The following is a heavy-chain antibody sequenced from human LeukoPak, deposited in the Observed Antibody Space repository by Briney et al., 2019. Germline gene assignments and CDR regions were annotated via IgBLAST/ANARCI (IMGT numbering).Heavy chain of an antibody. D-gene: IGHD3-22*01. CDR2: INTDGSTT. V-gene: IGHV3-74*01. Sequence: GGSLRLSCAASGFTFNNYWMHWVRQPPGKGLLWVSRINTDGSTTNYADSVKGRFTISRDNAKNMVYLQMNSLRAEDTAVYYCVKESTSSGYYYAPDYWGQGTLVTVS. CDR1: GFTFNNYW. J-gene: IGHJ4*02. CDR3: VKESTSSGYYYAPDY.